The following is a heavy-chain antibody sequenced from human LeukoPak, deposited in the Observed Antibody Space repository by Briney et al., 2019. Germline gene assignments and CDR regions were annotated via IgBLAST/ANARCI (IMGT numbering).Heavy chain of an antibody. CDR1: GFTFSSYS. CDR3: AKGGGSYGGYYFDY. V-gene: IGHV3-21*01. CDR2: ISSSSSYI. Sequence: GGSLRLSCAASGFTFSSYSMNWVRQAPGKGLEWVSSISSSSSYIYYADSVKGRFTITRDNSKNTLYLQMNSLRAEDTAVYYCAKGGGSYGGYYFDYWGQGTLVTVSS. D-gene: IGHD1-26*01. J-gene: IGHJ4*02.